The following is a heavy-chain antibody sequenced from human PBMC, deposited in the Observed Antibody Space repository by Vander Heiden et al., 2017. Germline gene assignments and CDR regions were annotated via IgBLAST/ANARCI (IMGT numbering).Heavy chain of an antibody. J-gene: IGHJ3*02. V-gene: IGHV3-23*01. CDR1: GFPFSTSA. CDR3: GKAGLVRGSNFHSDAFDM. Sequence: EVRLLESGGGLVQPGGSLRLSCAASGFPFSTSAMGWVRQTPGKGLEWVSTISGPGSATYYADSGRFTISRDNSENMVFLQMNSLGAEDTAVYYCGKAGLVRGSNFHSDAFDMWGQGTKVTVSS. D-gene: IGHD3-10*01. CDR2: ISGPGSAT.